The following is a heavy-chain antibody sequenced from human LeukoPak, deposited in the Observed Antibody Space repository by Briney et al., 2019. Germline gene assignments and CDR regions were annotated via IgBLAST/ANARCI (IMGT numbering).Heavy chain of an antibody. Sequence: GGSLRLSCAASGFTFSSYGMHWVRQAPGKGLEWVAVISYDGSNKYYADSVKGRFTISRDNSKNTLYLQMNSLRAEDTAVYYCAKDLEAVAAYYFDYWGQGTLVTVSS. J-gene: IGHJ4*02. CDR1: GFTFSSYG. CDR2: ISYDGSNK. V-gene: IGHV3-30*18. CDR3: AKDLEAVAAYYFDY. D-gene: IGHD6-19*01.